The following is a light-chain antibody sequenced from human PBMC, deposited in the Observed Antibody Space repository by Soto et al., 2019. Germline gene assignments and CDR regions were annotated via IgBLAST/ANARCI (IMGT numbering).Light chain of an antibody. CDR1: QSVSSN. CDR2: GAS. V-gene: IGKV3-15*01. J-gene: IGKJ1*01. CDR3: QQYNNWPPWT. Sequence: EIVMTQSPATLSVSPGERATLSCRASQSVSSNLAWYQQKPGQAPRLLIYGASTRATCIPARFSGSGSGTEFTLTISSLQYEDFAVYYCQQYNNWPPWTFGQGTKVEIK.